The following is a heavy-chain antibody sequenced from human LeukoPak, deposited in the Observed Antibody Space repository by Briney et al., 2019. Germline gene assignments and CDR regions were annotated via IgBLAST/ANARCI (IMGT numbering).Heavy chain of an antibody. D-gene: IGHD3-22*01. V-gene: IGHV3-30*18. CDR1: GFTFSSYG. CDR2: ISYDGSNK. J-gene: IGHJ6*02. CDR3: AKWPAGYYDSSGYYTSDYGMDV. Sequence: GRSLRLSCAASGFTFSSYGMHWVRQAPGKGLEWVAVISYDGSNKYYADSVKGRFTISRDNSKNTLYLQMNNLRAEDTAVYYCAKWPAGYYDSSGYYTSDYGMDVWGQGTTVTVSS.